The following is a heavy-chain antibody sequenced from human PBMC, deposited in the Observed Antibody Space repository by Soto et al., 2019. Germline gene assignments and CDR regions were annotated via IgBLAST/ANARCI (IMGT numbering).Heavy chain of an antibody. CDR2: IYYSGNT. CDR1: GASTSSSSYY. CDR3: ARQTGRFGYWFDY. V-gene: IGHV4-39*01. Sequence: QVQLQESGPGLVKPSETVSLSCTVSGASTSSSSYYWGWVRQPPGKGLEWLGAIYYSGNTYYNPPLRSRVTISIDTSKNQFSLKLNSVTAADTAVYYCARQTGRFGYWFDYWGQGTLVTVSS. J-gene: IGHJ4*02. D-gene: IGHD2-8*02.